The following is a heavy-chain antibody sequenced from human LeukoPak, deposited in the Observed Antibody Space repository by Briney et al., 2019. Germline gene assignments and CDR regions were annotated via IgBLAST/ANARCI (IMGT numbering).Heavy chain of an antibody. CDR3: AREYCSGGSCYSGAGDY. CDR2: ISSSSSYI. CDR1: GFTFSNAW. V-gene: IGHV3-21*01. Sequence: GGSLRLSCAASGFTFSNAWMSWVRQAPGKGLEWVSSISSSSSYIYYADSVKGRFTISRDNAKNSLYLQMNSLRAEDTAVYYCAREYCSGGSCYSGAGDYWGQGTLVTVSS. J-gene: IGHJ4*02. D-gene: IGHD2-15*01.